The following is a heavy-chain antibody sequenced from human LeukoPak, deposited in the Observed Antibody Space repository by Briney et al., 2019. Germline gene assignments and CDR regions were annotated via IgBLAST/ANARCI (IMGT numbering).Heavy chain of an antibody. J-gene: IGHJ4*02. D-gene: IGHD6-19*01. CDR2: ISWNSGSI. V-gene: IGHV3-9*01. Sequence: PGGSLRLSCAASGFTFDDYAMHWVRQAPGKGLEWVSGISWNSGSIGYADSVKGRFTISRDNAKNSLYLQMNSLRAEDTALYYCAKDISSGWYREYYFDYWGQRALVTVSS. CDR1: GFTFDDYA. CDR3: AKDISSGWYREYYFDY.